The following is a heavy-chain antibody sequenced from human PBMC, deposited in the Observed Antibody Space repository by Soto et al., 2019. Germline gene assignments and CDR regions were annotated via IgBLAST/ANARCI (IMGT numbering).Heavy chain of an antibody. D-gene: IGHD3-22*01. Sequence: ASVKVSCQASGYTLTSYDINWVRQATGQGLELMGWMSLNSGNSGSAQKFQGRVTMTRNPSTNTVYMELSSLRSEDTAVYYCARGRGYHDSSGYNDYWGPGTLVTVSS. CDR3: ARGRGYHDSSGYNDY. CDR2: MSLNSGNS. CDR1: GYTLTSYD. V-gene: IGHV1-8*01. J-gene: IGHJ4*02.